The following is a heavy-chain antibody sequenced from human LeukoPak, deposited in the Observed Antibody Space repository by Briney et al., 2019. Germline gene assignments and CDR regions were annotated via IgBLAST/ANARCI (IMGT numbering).Heavy chain of an antibody. D-gene: IGHD4-17*01. Sequence: PGGSLRLSCAASGFTFSSYSMNCVRQAPGKGLEWVSYISSSSSTIYYADSVKGRFTISRDNSKSTLYLQMNSLRAEDTAVYFCARRDDYGDYYGMAFDIWGQGTMVTVSS. CDR2: ISSSSSTI. J-gene: IGHJ3*02. CDR3: ARRDDYGDYYGMAFDI. CDR1: GFTFSSYS. V-gene: IGHV3-48*01.